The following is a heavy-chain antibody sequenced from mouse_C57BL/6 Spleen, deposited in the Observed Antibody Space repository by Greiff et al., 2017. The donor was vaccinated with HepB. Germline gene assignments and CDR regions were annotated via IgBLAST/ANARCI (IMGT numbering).Heavy chain of an antibody. J-gene: IGHJ2*01. D-gene: IGHD2-3*01. CDR1: GFTFSDYG. CDR3: ARLGDGYFRYFDY. CDR2: ISSGSSTI. V-gene: IGHV5-17*01. Sequence: EVKLVESGGGLVKPGGSLKLSCAASGFTFSDYGMHWVRQAPEKGLEWVAYISSGSSTIYYADTVKGRFTISRDNAKNTLFLQMTSLRSEDTAMYYCARLGDGYFRYFDYWGQGTTLTVSS.